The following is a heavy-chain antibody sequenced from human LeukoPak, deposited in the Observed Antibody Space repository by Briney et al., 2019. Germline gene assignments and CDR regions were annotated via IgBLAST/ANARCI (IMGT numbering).Heavy chain of an antibody. J-gene: IGHJ4*02. CDR1: GGSISSSSYY. CDR3: ARRGYSYGLGYYFDY. Sequence: PSETLSLTCTVSGGSISSSSYYWGWIRQPPGEGLEWIGSIYYSGSTYYNPSLKSRVTISVDTSKNQFSLKLSSVTAADTAVYYCARRGYSYGLGYYFDYWGQGTLVTVSS. D-gene: IGHD5-18*01. CDR2: IYYSGST. V-gene: IGHV4-39*01.